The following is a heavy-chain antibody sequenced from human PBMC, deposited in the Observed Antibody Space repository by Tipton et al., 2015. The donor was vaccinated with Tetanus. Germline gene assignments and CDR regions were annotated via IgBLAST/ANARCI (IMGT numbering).Heavy chain of an antibody. CDR3: AKSRASSHYRGAFEI. V-gene: IGHV3-33*06. Sequence: SLRLSCAASGFSFSTYNFHWVRQAPGKGLEWVAVIWYDGTTKYYADSVNGRFTISRDNSKLYLQMNSLRAEDRAVYYCAKSRASSHYRGAFEIWGQGTMVTVSS. CDR2: IWYDGTTK. J-gene: IGHJ3*02. D-gene: IGHD3-10*01. CDR1: GFSFSTYN.